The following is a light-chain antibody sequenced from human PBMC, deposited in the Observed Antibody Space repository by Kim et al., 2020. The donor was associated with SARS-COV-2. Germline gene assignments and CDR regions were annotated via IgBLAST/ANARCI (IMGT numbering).Light chain of an antibody. J-gene: IGKJ2*01. CDR3: QQRSNCLYT. Sequence: EIVLTQSPATLSLSPGERATLSCRASQSVSSYLAWYQQKPGQAPRLLIYDASNRATGIPARFSGSGSGTDFTLTISSLEPEDFAVYYCQQRSNCLYTFGHGTKLVIK. CDR1: QSVSSY. V-gene: IGKV3-11*01. CDR2: DAS.